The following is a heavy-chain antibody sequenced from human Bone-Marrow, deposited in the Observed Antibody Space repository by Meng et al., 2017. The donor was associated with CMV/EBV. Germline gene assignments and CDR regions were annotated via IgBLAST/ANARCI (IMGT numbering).Heavy chain of an antibody. Sequence: GESLKISCAASGFTFSSYAMSWVRQAPGKGLEWVSAISGSGGSTYYADSVKGRFTISRDNSKNTLYLQMNSLRAEDTAVYYCARGIGRGSGPYTPSDFDYWGQGTLVTVSS. V-gene: IGHV3-23*01. D-gene: IGHD3-3*01. J-gene: IGHJ4*02. CDR1: GFTFSSYA. CDR3: ARGIGRGSGPYTPSDFDY. CDR2: ISGSGGST.